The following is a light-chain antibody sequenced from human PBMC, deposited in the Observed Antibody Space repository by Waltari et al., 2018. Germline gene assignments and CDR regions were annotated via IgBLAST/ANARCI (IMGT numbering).Light chain of an antibody. J-gene: IGKJ5*01. CDR1: QSVLYSSNNKNY. Sequence: DIVMTQSPDSLAVSLGERATINCKSSQSVLYSSNNKNYLAWYQQKPGQPPKLLIYWASTRESGVPDRFSGSGSGTDFTLTISSLQADDVAVYYCQQYYSTPITFGQGTLLEIK. CDR3: QQYYSTPIT. CDR2: WAS. V-gene: IGKV4-1*01.